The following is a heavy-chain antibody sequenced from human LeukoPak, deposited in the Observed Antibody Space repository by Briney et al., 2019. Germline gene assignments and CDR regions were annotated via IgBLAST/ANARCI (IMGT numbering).Heavy chain of an antibody. Sequence: SETLSLTCTVSGGSISSYYWSWIRQPPGKGLEWIGYIYYSGSTYYNPSLKSRVTTSIDTSKNQFSLKLSSVTAADTAVYYCARETVPAATTNWFDPWGQGTLVTVSS. V-gene: IGHV4-30-4*08. CDR3: ARETVPAATTNWFDP. J-gene: IGHJ5*02. CDR1: GGSISSYY. D-gene: IGHD2-2*01. CDR2: IYYSGST.